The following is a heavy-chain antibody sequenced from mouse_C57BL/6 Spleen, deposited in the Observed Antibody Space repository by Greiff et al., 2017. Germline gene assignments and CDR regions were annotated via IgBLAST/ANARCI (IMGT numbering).Heavy chain of an antibody. J-gene: IGHJ4*01. CDR3: ATKGYYDNYENAMDY. D-gene: IGHD2-1*01. Sequence: QVQLKESGPGLVQPSQSLSITCTVSGFSLTSYGVHWVRQSPGKGLEWLGVIWGGGSTDYNAAFISRQSISKDNSKSQVFFKMNSLQADDTAIYYCATKGYYDNYENAMDYWGQGTSVTVSS. CDR2: IWGGGST. CDR1: GFSLTSYG. V-gene: IGHV2-2*01.